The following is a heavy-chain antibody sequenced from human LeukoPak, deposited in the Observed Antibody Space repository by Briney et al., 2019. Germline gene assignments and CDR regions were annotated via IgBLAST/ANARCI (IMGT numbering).Heavy chain of an antibody. CDR2: INHSGST. CDR3: ARLTYYDYVWGSPIDDY. D-gene: IGHD3-16*01. V-gene: IGHV4-34*01. CDR1: GGSFSGYY. Sequence: SETLSLTCAVYGGSFSGYYWSWIRQPPGKGLEWIGEINHSGSTNYNPSLKSRVTISVDTSKNQFSLKLSSVTAADTAVYYCARLTYYDYVWGSPIDDYWGQGTRVTVSS. J-gene: IGHJ4*02.